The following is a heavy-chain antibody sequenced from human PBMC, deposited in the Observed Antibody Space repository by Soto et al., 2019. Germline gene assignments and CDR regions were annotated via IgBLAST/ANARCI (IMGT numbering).Heavy chain of an antibody. CDR1: GYTFTSYG. V-gene: IGHV1-18*01. J-gene: IGHJ5*02. CDR2: INADNGNT. D-gene: IGHD6-19*01. CDR3: ARDLLQWLAAPFDP. Sequence: QVQLVQSGAEVKKPGASVKVSCKASGYTFTSYGRSWRRQTPGQGLEWMGWINADNGNTNYAQNLQGRVTMTTDTSTSTAYMELRSLRSDDTAVYYCARDLLQWLAAPFDPWGQGTLVTVSS.